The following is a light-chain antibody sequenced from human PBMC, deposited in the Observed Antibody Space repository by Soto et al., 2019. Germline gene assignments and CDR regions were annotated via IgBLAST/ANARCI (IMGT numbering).Light chain of an antibody. CDR3: QQRSNWPPYT. J-gene: IGKJ2*01. Sequence: EIVLTQSPATLSLSPGERATLSCRASQSVSSYLASYQQKPGQAPRLLIYDASNRATGIPARFSGSGSGTDFTLTISGLEPEDFAVYYCQQRSNWPPYTFGQGTKLEIK. CDR2: DAS. CDR1: QSVSSY. V-gene: IGKV3-11*01.